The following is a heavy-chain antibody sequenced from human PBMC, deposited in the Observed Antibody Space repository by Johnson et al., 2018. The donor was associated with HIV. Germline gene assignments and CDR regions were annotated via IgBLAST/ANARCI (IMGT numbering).Heavy chain of an antibody. CDR2: IRSKAYGGTT. J-gene: IGHJ3*02. CDR1: GFTFGDYA. D-gene: IGHD2-15*01. Sequence: VQLVESGGGLVQPGRSLRLSCTASGFTFGDYAMSWFRQAPGKGLEWVGFIRSKAYGGTTEYAASVKGRFTISRDDSKSIAYLQMNSLRAEDTAVYYCARDDGGGGDAFDIWGQGTMVTVSS. CDR3: ARDDGGGGDAFDI. V-gene: IGHV3-49*03.